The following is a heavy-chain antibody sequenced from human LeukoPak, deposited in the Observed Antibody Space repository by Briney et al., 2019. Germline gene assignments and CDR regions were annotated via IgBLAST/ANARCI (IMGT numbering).Heavy chain of an antibody. D-gene: IGHD3-22*01. CDR2: IYYSGST. Sequence: PSETLSLTCTVSGCSISSSNYYWAWIRHPPGKGLEWIGSIYYSGSTYYNPSLKSRVTISVDTSKNQFSLKLSSVTAADTAVYYCASLKNYYDSSGYLVTDAFDIWGQGTMVTVSS. J-gene: IGHJ3*02. CDR1: GCSISSSNYY. V-gene: IGHV4-39*07. CDR3: ASLKNYYDSSGYLVTDAFDI.